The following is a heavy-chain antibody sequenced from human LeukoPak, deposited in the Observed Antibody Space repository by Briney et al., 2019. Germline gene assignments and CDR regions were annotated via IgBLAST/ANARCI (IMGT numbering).Heavy chain of an antibody. CDR2: FDPEDGET. D-gene: IGHD6-6*01. CDR1: GYTLTELS. J-gene: IGHJ6*03. V-gene: IGHV1-24*01. CDR3: ATDLSSSRNMDV. Sequence: ASVKVSCKVSGYTLTELSMHWVRQAPGKGLEWMGGFDPEDGETIYAQKFQGRVTMTEDTSTDTAYMELSSLRSEDTAVYYCATDLSSSRNMDVCGKGTTVTVSS.